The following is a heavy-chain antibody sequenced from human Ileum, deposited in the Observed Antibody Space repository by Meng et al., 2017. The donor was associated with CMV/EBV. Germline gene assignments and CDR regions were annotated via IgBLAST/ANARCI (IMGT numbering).Heavy chain of an antibody. J-gene: IGHJ4*02. Sequence: ASVKVSCKASGYTFIGYYMHWVRQAPGQGLERMGWMNPNTGAKNYAQKFQGRVTMTRDTSINTAYIELSNLRSDDTAIYYCAREGDGYTWDYWGQGTLVTVSS. V-gene: IGHV1-2*02. CDR1: GYTFIGYY. D-gene: IGHD5-24*01. CDR2: MNPNTGAK. CDR3: AREGDGYTWDY.